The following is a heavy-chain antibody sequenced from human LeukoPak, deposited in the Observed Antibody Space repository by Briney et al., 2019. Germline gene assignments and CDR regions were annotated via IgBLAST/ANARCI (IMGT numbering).Heavy chain of an antibody. J-gene: IGHJ4*02. D-gene: IGHD3-22*01. CDR2: ISSSGSTI. Sequence: SGGSLRLSCAASGFTFSSYAMNWVRQAPGKGLEWVSYISSSGSTIYYADSVKGRFTISRDNAKNSLYLQMNSLRAEDTAVYYCARVRYDGTGYYSIFDYWGQGTLVTVSS. CDR3: ARVRYDGTGYYSIFDY. CDR1: GFTFSSYA. V-gene: IGHV3-48*04.